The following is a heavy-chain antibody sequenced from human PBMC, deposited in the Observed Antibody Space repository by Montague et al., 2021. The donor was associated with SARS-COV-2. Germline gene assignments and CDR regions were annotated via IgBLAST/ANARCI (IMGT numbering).Heavy chain of an antibody. V-gene: IGHV4-30-2*05. Sequence: TYYNPSLKSRVTISVDTSKNQFSLKLRSVTAADTAVFYCARDHSSWGQGTLVTVSS. CDR3: ARDHSS. J-gene: IGHJ5*02. CDR2: T. D-gene: IGHD2-21*01.